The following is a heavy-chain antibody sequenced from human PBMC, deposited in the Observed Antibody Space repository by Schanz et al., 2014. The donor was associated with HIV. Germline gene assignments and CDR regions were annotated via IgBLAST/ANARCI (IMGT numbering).Heavy chain of an antibody. CDR3: ARKSDFKN. Sequence: EVQLAESGGGLVKPGGSLRLSCAGSGFTFSDYSMTWVRQAPGKGLEWVAFISATGAYIYYADSVKGRFTISRDNAQKSLFLQMNSLRAEDTAVYYCARKSDFKNWGQGTLVIVSS. V-gene: IGHV3-21*01. CDR2: ISATGAYI. D-gene: IGHD2-21*02. CDR1: GFTFSDYS. J-gene: IGHJ4*02.